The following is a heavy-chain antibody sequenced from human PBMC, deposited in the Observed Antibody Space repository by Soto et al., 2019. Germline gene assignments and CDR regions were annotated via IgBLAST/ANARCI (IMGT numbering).Heavy chain of an antibody. D-gene: IGHD4-17*01. V-gene: IGHV1-69*01. CDR1: GGTFSSYA. Sequence: QVQLVQSGAEVKKPGSSVKVSCKASGGTFSSYAISWVRQAPGQGLEWMGGIIPIFGTANYAQKFQGRVTITADESTSTAYMELSSLRYEDPAVYYCARNQYPTVGLWGVGYWGQGTLVTVSS. CDR2: IIPIFGTA. J-gene: IGHJ4*02. CDR3: ARNQYPTVGLWGVGY.